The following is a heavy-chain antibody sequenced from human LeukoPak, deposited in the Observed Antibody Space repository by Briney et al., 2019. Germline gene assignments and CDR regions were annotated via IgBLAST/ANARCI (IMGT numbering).Heavy chain of an antibody. J-gene: IGHJ5*02. CDR2: ISSSSSYI. CDR3: ARDSGSYGNWFDP. V-gene: IGHV3-21*01. D-gene: IGHD1-26*01. CDR1: GFTFSSYS. Sequence: PGGSLRLSCAASGFTFSSYSMNWVRQAPGKGLEWVSSISSSSSYIYYADSVKGRFTISRDNAKNSLYLQMNSLRAEDTAVYYCARDSGSYGNWFDPWDQGTLVTVSS.